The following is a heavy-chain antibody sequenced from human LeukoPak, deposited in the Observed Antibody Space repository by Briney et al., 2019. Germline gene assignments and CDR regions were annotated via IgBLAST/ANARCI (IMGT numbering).Heavy chain of an antibody. CDR3: AADRSGYGLDY. Sequence: PSETLSLTCTVSGGSISSSSYYWGRIRQPPGKGLEWIGSMYYSGSTYYNSSLKSRVTISVDTSKNQFSLKLSSVTAADTAVYYCAADRSGYGLDYWGQGTLVTVSS. D-gene: IGHD5-12*01. J-gene: IGHJ4*02. CDR1: GGSISSSSYY. V-gene: IGHV4-39*01. CDR2: MYYSGST.